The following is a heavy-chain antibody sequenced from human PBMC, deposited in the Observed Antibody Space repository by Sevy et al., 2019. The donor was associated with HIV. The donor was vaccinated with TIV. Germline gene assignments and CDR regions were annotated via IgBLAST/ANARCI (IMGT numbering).Heavy chain of an antibody. J-gene: IGHJ4*02. V-gene: IGHV3-49*04. Sequence: GGSLRLSCTASGFTFGDYVMSWVRQAPGKGLEWVGFIRSKAYGGTTEYAASVKGRFTISRDDSKSIAYLQMNSLKTEDTAVYYCTRGRFCSSTSCYYWGQGTLVTVSS. CDR3: TRGRFCSSTSCYY. CDR1: GFTFGDYV. D-gene: IGHD2-2*01. CDR2: IRSKAYGGTT.